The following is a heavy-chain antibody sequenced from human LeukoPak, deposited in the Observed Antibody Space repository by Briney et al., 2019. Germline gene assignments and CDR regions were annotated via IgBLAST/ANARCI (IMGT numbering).Heavy chain of an antibody. CDR2: INPNSGGT. CDR1: GYTFTGYY. J-gene: IGHJ4*02. D-gene: IGHD2-15*01. Sequence: ASVKVSCKASGYTFTGYYMHWVRQAPGQGREWMGWINPNSGGTNYAQKFQGRVTMTRDTSISTAYMELSRLRSDDTAVYYCARENCSGGSCFDYWGQGTLVTVSS. V-gene: IGHV1-2*02. CDR3: ARENCSGGSCFDY.